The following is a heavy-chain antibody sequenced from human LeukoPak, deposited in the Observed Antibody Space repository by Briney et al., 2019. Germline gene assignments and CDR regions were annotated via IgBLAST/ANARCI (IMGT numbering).Heavy chain of an antibody. CDR1: GFTFSSYA. Sequence: GGSLRLSCAASGFTFSSYAMHWVRQAPGKGLEWVAVISYDGSNKYYADSVKGRFTISRDNSKNTLYLQMNSLRAEDTAVYYCARDRGGYDRPEVFDYWGQGTLVTVSS. J-gene: IGHJ4*02. V-gene: IGHV3-30*04. CDR3: ARDRGGYDRPEVFDY. CDR2: ISYDGSNK. D-gene: IGHD5-12*01.